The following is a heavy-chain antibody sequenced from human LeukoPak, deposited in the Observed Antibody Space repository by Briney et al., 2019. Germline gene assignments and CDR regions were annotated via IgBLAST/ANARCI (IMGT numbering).Heavy chain of an antibody. V-gene: IGHV1-2*02. CDR1: GYTFTGYY. J-gene: IGHJ4*02. D-gene: IGHD5-24*01. Sequence: GASVKVSCKASGYTFTGYYMHWVRQAPGQGLEWMGWINPNSGGTNYAQKFQGRVTMTRDTSISTAYMELSRLRSDDTAVYYCARGLWLLDGYNFPPGLDYWGQGTLVTVSS. CDR3: ARGLWLLDGYNFPPGLDY. CDR2: INPNSGGT.